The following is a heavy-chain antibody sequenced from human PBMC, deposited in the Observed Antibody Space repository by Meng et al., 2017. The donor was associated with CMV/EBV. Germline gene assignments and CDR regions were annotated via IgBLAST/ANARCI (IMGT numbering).Heavy chain of an antibody. J-gene: IGHJ4*02. V-gene: IGHV1-18*01. Sequence: ASVKVSCKASGYTFTSYGISWVRQAPGQGLEWMGWISAYNGNTNYAQKLQGRVTMTTDTSTSTAYMELRSLRSDDTAAYYRARDLGTYDFWSGYLPNFDYWGQGTLVTVSS. CDR2: ISAYNGNT. D-gene: IGHD3-3*01. CDR3: ARDLGTYDFWSGYLPNFDY. CDR1: GYTFTSYG.